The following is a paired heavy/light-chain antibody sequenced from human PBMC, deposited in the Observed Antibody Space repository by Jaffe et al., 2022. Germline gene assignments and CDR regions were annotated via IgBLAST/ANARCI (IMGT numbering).Light chain of an antibody. CDR2: QDS. V-gene: IGLV3-1*01. CDR1: KLGDKY. CDR3: QAWDSSTAE. Sequence: SYELTQPPSVSVSPGQTASITCSGDKLGDKYACWYQQKPGQSPVLVIYQDSKRPSGIPERFSGSNSGNTATLTISGTQAMDEADYYCQAWDSSTAEFGGGTKLTVL. J-gene: IGLJ2*01.
Heavy chain of an antibody. CDR3: ARDPTGYCSSTSLCQGFDY. V-gene: IGHV7-4-1*02. D-gene: IGHD2-2*01. CDR2: INTNTGNP. Sequence: QVQLVQSGSELKKPGASVKVSCKASGYTFTSYAMNWVRQAPGQGLEWMGWINTNTGNPTYAQGFTGRFVFSLDTSVSTAYLQISSLKAEDTAVYYCARDPTGYCSSTSLCQGFDYWGQGTLVTVSS. J-gene: IGHJ4*02. CDR1: GYTFTSYA.